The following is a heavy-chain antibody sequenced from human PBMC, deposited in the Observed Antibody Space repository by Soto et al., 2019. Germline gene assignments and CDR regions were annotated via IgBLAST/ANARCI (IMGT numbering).Heavy chain of an antibody. V-gene: IGHV4-34*01. CDR2: INHSGST. Sequence: QVQLQQWGAGLLKPSETLSLTCAVYGGSFSGYYWSWIRQPPGKGLEWFGEINHSGSTNYHPSLKSRVTISVDTSKNQFSLKLSAVTAADTAGYYCARGGVVVPAAIRTRIDYWGQGTLVTVSS. D-gene: IGHD2-2*02. CDR3: ARGGVVVPAAIRTRIDY. CDR1: GGSFSGYY. J-gene: IGHJ4*02.